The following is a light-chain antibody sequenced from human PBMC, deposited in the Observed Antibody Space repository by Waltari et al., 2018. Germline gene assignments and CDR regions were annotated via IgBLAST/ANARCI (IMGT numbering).Light chain of an antibody. J-gene: IGLJ1*01. CDR1: DSDVGAYYF. CDR2: EVS. V-gene: IGLV2-14*01. Sequence: QSALTQPAPVSGPPGPSITISCPGTDSDVGAYYFVSCYQQHPGKAPHLIIYEVSNRPSGISNRFSASKSGNTASLTISGLQAEYEADYYCSSYTTSSAPGFFGTGTRVTVL. CDR3: SSYTTSSAPGF.